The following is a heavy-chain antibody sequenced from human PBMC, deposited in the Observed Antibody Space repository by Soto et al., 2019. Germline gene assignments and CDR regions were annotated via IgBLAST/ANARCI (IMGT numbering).Heavy chain of an antibody. CDR1: GYTLTELS. Sequence: ASVKVSCKVSGYTLTELSMHWVRQAPGKGLEWMRGFDPEDGETIYAQKFQGRVTMTEDTSTDTAYMELSSLRSEDTAVYYCATTVYTMIVVVSQGYAFDIWGQGTMVTVSS. CDR2: FDPEDGET. J-gene: IGHJ3*02. D-gene: IGHD3-22*01. CDR3: ATTVYTMIVVVSQGYAFDI. V-gene: IGHV1-24*01.